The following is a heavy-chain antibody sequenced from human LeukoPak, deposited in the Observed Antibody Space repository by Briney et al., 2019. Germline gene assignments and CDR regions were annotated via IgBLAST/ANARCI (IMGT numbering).Heavy chain of an antibody. V-gene: IGHV3-33*01. CDR3: ATSSARNYFDH. CDR1: GFIFSTYG. Sequence: GGSLRLSCVASGFIFSTYGLHWVRQSPGRGLEWVAVIWYDGSQRYYADSVKGRFTISRDDSQNTIYLQMDSLRAEDTAVYYFATSSARNYFDHWGQGTLVTGSS. D-gene: IGHD1-14*01. J-gene: IGHJ4*02. CDR2: IWYDGSQR.